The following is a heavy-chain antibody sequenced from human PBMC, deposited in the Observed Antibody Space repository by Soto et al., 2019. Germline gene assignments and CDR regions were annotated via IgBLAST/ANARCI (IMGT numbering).Heavy chain of an antibody. Sequence: EVQLLESGGGLVQPGGSLRLSCAASGFTFSSYAMSWVRQAPGKGLEWVSAISGSGGSTYYADSVKGRFTISRDNSKNTLYLQMKSLRAEDRAVYYCAKRGRLGELSSRVKIIYYFDYWGQGTLVAVSS. CDR1: GFTFSSYA. CDR3: AKRGRLGELSSRVKIIYYFDY. D-gene: IGHD3-16*02. J-gene: IGHJ4*02. CDR2: ISGSGGST. V-gene: IGHV3-23*01.